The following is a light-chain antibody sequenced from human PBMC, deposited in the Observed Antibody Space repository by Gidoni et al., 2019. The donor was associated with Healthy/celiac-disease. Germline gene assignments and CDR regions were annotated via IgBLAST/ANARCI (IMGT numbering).Light chain of an antibody. CDR2: DAS. CDR1: QDLSNY. Sequence: DIQMTQSLSSLSASVGDRVTITCQASQDLSNYLNWYQQKPGKAPKLLIYDASNLETGVPSRFRGSGSVKDFTFTISSLQPEDIATYYCQQYDNLPATFGQGTKLEIK. J-gene: IGKJ2*01. V-gene: IGKV1-33*01. CDR3: QQYDNLPAT.